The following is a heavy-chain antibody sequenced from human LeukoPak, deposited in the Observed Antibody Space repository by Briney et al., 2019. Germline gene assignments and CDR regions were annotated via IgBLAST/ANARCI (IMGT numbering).Heavy chain of an antibody. D-gene: IGHD6-25*01. CDR1: GFTFSSYG. Sequence: GGSLRLSCAASGFTFSSYGMHWVRQAPGKGLGWVALIWYDGSNKYYADSVKGRFTISRDNSKNTLYLQMNSLRAEDTAVYYCARFAAGGSYYYYMDVWAKGPRSPSP. CDR3: ARFAAGGSYYYYMDV. V-gene: IGHV3-33*01. J-gene: IGHJ6*03. CDR2: IWYDGSNK.